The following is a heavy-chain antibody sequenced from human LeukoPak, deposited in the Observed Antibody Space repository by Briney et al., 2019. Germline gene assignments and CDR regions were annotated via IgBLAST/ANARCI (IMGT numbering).Heavy chain of an antibody. J-gene: IGHJ4*02. CDR2: ISSSGNII. V-gene: IGHV3-11*01. D-gene: IGHD1-20*01. CDR3: ARRRYNWNAIDY. CDR1: GFTFSDYY. Sequence: GGSLRLSCAASGFTFSDYYMSWIRQAPGKGLEWVSYISSSGNIIYYADSVKGRFTISRDNAKNSLYLQMNSLRAEDTAVYYCARRRYNWNAIDYWGQGTPVTVSS.